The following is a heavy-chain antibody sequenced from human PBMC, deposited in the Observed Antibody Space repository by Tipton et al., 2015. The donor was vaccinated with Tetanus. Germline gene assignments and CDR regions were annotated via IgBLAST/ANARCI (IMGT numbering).Heavy chain of an antibody. J-gene: IGHJ3*02. CDR3: ARVRREGPELELYALDI. Sequence: QVQLVQSGAEVKKPGSSVKVSCKASGGTFSSYAISWVRQAPGQGLEWMGGIIPIFGPANYAQKFPGRVTITADESTSTAYMELSSRRAEDAAVDYCARVRREGPELELYALDIWGQGTMVTVSS. CDR2: IIPIFGPA. D-gene: IGHD1-7*01. V-gene: IGHV1-69*01. CDR1: GGTFSSYA.